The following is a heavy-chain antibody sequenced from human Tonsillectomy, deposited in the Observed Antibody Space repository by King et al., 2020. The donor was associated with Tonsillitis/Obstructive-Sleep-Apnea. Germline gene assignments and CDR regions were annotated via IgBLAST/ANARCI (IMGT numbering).Heavy chain of an antibody. Sequence: QLQESGPGLVKPSETLSLTCTVSGGSISSSSYYWGWIRQPPGKGLGWIGSIYYSGSTYYNPSLKSRVTISVDTSKNQSSLKLSSLTAADTAVYYCARRSPAGYRPYYFYMDVWGKGTTVTVSS. D-gene: IGHD5-18*01. CDR3: ARRSPAGYRPYYFYMDV. V-gene: IGHV4-39*01. CDR1: GGSISSSSYY. CDR2: IYYSGST. J-gene: IGHJ6*03.